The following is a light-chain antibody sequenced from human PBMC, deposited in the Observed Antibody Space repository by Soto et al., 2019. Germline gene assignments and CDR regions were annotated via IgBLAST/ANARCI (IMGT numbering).Light chain of an antibody. J-gene: IGKJ5*01. CDR2: DAS. Sequence: EVVLTQYPATLSLSPGEGATLSCRASQSVASYLAWYQQKPGQAPRLLIYDASNRATGIPARFSGSGSGTDFTLTISSLEPEDFAVYYCQQRSNWPPITFGQGTLPEI. CDR1: QSVASY. CDR3: QQRSNWPPIT. V-gene: IGKV3-11*01.